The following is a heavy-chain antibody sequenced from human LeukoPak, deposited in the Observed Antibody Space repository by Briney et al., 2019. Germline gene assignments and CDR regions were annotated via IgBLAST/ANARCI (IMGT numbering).Heavy chain of an antibody. J-gene: IGHJ4*01. CDR3: AKGAWKLYRCGGGNCYFDH. V-gene: IGHV3-23*01. CDR2: ISGNGGST. Sequence: GGSLRLSCAASGLTFSSHAMTWVRQAPGKGLEWVSTISGNGGSTFHAESVKGRFTISRDNSKNILYLQMNSLKAEDTAVYYCAKGAWKLYRCGGGNCYFDHWGQGTLVTVSS. CDR1: GLTFSSHA. D-gene: IGHD2-15*01.